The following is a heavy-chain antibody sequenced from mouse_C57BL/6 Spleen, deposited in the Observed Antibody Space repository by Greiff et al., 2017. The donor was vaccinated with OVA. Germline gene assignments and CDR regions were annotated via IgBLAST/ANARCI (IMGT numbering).Heavy chain of an antibody. CDR1: GFTFSSYA. Sequence: DVHLVESGGGLVKPGGSLKLSCAASGFTFSSYAMSWVRQTPEKRLEWVATISDGGSYTYYPDNVKGRFTISRDNAKNNLYLQLSQLKSEDTAMYYCARDRTTVVHWYFDVWGTGTTVTVSS. V-gene: IGHV5-4*01. J-gene: IGHJ1*03. D-gene: IGHD1-1*01. CDR3: ARDRTTVVHWYFDV. CDR2: ISDGGSYT.